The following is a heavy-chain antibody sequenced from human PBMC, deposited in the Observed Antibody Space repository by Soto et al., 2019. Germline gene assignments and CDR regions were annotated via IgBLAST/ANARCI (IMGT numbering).Heavy chain of an antibody. J-gene: IGHJ6*02. CDR2: IYYSGTT. CDR1: SASISSSSYT. V-gene: IGHV4-39*01. CDR3: ARLHGYCISSSCHGHYAMDV. Sequence: QLQLQESGPGLVKPSETLSLTCTVSSASISSSSYTWGWIRQPPGKGLEWIGSIYYSGTTYYNPSLNSRVTVSVHPSKNQFSLKVTSVTAADTAVYYCARLHGYCISSSCHGHYAMDVWGQGTTVTVSS. D-gene: IGHD2-2*01.